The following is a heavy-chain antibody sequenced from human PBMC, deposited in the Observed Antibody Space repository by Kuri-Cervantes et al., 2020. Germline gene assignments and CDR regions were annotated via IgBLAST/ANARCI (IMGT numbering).Heavy chain of an antibody. Sequence: GESLKISCAASGFKFSYYAMNWFRQAPGKGLEWLAYITSSRTTIHYADAVKGRFTISRDNAKNSVFLQMNSLRGEDTAVYYCVRETMAGTTPEFWGQGTLVTVSS. CDR1: GFKFSYYA. D-gene: IGHD2-15*01. J-gene: IGHJ4*02. V-gene: IGHV3-48*01. CDR2: ITSSRTTI. CDR3: VRETMAGTTPEF.